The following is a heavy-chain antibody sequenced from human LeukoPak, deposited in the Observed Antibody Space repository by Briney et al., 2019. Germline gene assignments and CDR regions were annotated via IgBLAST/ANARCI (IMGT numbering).Heavy chain of an antibody. CDR1: GGSISSYY. CDR3: ATLYGSGSF. CDR2: IYYSGST. Sequence: SETLSLTCTVSGGSISSYYWSWIRQPPGKGLEWIGYIYYSGSTNYNPSLKSLVTISVDTSKNQFSLKLSSVTAADTAVYYCATLYGSGSFWGQGTLVTVSS. V-gene: IGHV4-59*01. D-gene: IGHD3-10*01. J-gene: IGHJ4*02.